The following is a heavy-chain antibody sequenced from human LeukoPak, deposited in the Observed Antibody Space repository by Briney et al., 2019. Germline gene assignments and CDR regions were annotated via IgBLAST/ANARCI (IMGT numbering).Heavy chain of an antibody. CDR1: GGSISSYY. CDR2: IYYSGST. J-gene: IGHJ1*01. V-gene: IGHV4-59*01. CDR3: ARNNWNYFLP. D-gene: IGHD1-20*01. Sequence: SETLSLTCTVSGGSISSYYWSWIRQPPGKGLEWIGYIYYSGSTNNNPSLKSRVTISVDTSKNQFSLKLSSVTAADTAVYYCARNNWNYFLPWGQGTLVTVSS.